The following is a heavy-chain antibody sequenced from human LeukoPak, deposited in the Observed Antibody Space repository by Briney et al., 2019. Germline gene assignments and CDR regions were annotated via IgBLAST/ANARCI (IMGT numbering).Heavy chain of an antibody. D-gene: IGHD2-15*01. J-gene: IGHJ4*02. CDR1: GLTFSDYY. CDR3: AKDPELLQIDY. V-gene: IGHV3-11*01. CDR2: ISGSGKSI. Sequence: GGSLRLSCSASGLTFSDYYMTWIRQAPGKGLEWIAYISGSGKSIYYADSAKGRFTISRDNSKNTLYLQMNSLRAEDTAVYYCAKDPELLQIDYWGQGTLVTVSS.